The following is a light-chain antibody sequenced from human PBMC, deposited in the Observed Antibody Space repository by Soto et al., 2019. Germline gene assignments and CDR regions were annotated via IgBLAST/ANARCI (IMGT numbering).Light chain of an antibody. CDR3: MQPLQSWT. V-gene: IGKV2-28*01. CDR2: FGT. CDR1: QSLLHSNGYTY. J-gene: IGKJ1*01. Sequence: DIVMTPSPLSLPVSPGEPASISCRYSQSLLHSNGYTYLDWYQQKPGQSPQLLSYFGTNRASGVPDRFSGRGSGTDFTLTISRVEAEDVGVYYCMQPLQSWTFGQGTKV.